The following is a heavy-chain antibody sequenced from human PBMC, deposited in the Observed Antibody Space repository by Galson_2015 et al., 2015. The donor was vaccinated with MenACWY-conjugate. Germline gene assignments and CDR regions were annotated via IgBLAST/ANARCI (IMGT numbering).Heavy chain of an antibody. CDR2: ISGGGTTT. Sequence: SLRLSCAASGFTFSSYAMSWVRQAPGKGLEWVSGISGGGTTTDYAASVKGRCTISRDSSKHPLYLQMNSLRAEDTAIYYCAKGTAQHCSSTNCYPFDHWGQGTLVTVSS. V-gene: IGHV3-23*01. CDR3: AKGTAQHCSSTNCYPFDH. D-gene: IGHD2-2*01. J-gene: IGHJ4*02. CDR1: GFTFSSYA.